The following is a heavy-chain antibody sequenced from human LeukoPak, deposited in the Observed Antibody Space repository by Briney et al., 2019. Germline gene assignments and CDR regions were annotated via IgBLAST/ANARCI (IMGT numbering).Heavy chain of an antibody. J-gene: IGHJ3*02. Sequence: GGSLRLSCAASGFTFSDYFMNWIRQAPGKGLDWVSYISSSAGTIYYADSVKGRFTISRDNAKNSLFLQMNSLRAEDTAVYYCARLSYCGGDCYWDAFDIWGQGTMVTVSS. CDR1: GFTFSDYF. V-gene: IGHV3-11*01. D-gene: IGHD2-21*02. CDR2: ISSSAGTI. CDR3: ARLSYCGGDCYWDAFDI.